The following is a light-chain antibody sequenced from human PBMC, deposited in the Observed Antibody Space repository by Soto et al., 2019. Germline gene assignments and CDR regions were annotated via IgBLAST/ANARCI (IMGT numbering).Light chain of an antibody. J-gene: IGKJ1*01. CDR1: QSISSW. Sequence: DIQMTQSPSALSASVGDRVTITCRASQSISSWLAWYQPKPGESPKLLIYDASSLQSVVPSWFSGSGTGTELARTSSSLQSGECGSYYCQEYSGYKVTFGPGTKVDIK. V-gene: IGKV1-5*01. CDR3: QEYSGYKVT. CDR2: DAS.